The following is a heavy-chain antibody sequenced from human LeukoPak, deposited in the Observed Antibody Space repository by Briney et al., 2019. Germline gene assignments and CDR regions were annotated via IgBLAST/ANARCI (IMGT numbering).Heavy chain of an antibody. CDR2: ISWNSGSI. Sequence: GRSLRLSCAASGFTFDDYAMHWVRQAPGKALEWVSGISWNSGSIGYADSVKGRFTISRDNAKNSLYLQMNSLRAEDTALYYCAKGGIVVVPAAMAFDIWGQGTMVTVSS. J-gene: IGHJ3*02. CDR1: GFTFDDYA. V-gene: IGHV3-9*01. D-gene: IGHD2-2*01. CDR3: AKGGIVVVPAAMAFDI.